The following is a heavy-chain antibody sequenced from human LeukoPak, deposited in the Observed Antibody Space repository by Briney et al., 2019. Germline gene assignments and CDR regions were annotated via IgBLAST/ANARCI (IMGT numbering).Heavy chain of an antibody. Sequence: SVKLSCNASRHPFSSYAISWVRQAPGQALVWMGEIIPICDTANYAQKFQGRLTITADNPTNTPYMAQSSLISEHTPVYYCARTDGGSFKEAGDYWGQGTLVTVSS. D-gene: IGHD2-15*01. CDR3: ARTDGGSFKEAGDY. V-gene: IGHV1-69*06. CDR1: RHPFSSYA. CDR2: IIPICDTA. J-gene: IGHJ4*02.